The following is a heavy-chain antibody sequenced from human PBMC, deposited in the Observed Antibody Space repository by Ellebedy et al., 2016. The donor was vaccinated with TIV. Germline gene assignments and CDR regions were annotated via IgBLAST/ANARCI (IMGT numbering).Heavy chain of an antibody. V-gene: IGHV1-3*01. Sequence: AASVKVTCKASGYTFTNYAMHWVRQAPGQRLEWMGWINAGNGNTKYSQKFQGRVTMTTDTSTSTAYMELRSLRSDDTALYYCARVSGSYYKSSSGAYFDNWGQGTLVTASS. CDR2: INAGNGNT. J-gene: IGHJ4*02. D-gene: IGHD1-26*01. CDR1: GYTFTNYA. CDR3: ARVSGSYYKSSSGAYFDN.